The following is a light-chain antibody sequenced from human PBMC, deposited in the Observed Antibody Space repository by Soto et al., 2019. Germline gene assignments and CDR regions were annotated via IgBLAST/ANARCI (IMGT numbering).Light chain of an antibody. CDR1: QSISSF. J-gene: IGKJ1*01. CDR3: QQYRT. CDR2: AAS. Sequence: DIQMTHSPSSLSASVGDRVTITCRASQSISSFLNWYQQKAGKAPKLLIYAASSLQSGVPSRFSGSGSGTDFTLTISSLQTEDFANYYCQQYRTFGQGTQVHIK. V-gene: IGKV1-39*01.